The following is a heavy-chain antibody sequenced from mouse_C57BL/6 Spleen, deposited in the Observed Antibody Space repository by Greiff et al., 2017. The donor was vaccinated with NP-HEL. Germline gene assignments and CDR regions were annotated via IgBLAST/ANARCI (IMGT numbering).Heavy chain of an antibody. CDR3: ARSRYYDYDGGYCDY. CDR1: GYAFSSSW. D-gene: IGHD2-4*01. V-gene: IGHV1-82*01. Sequence: QVQLKQSGPELVKPGASVKISCKASGYAFSSSWMNWVKQRPGKGLEWIGRIYPGDGDTNYNGKFKGKATLTADKSSSPAYMQLSSLTSEDSAVYFCARSRYYDYDGGYCDYWGQGTTLTVSS. CDR2: IYPGDGDT. J-gene: IGHJ2*01.